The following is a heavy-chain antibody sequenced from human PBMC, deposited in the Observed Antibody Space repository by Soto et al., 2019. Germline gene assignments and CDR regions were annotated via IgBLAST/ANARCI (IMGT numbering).Heavy chain of an antibody. CDR3: AKMGYSYGYGGYYYGMDV. D-gene: IGHD5-18*01. J-gene: IGHJ6*02. CDR2: ISGSGGST. CDR1: GFTFSSYA. V-gene: IGHV3-23*01. Sequence: GGSLRLSCAASGFTFSSYAMSWVRQAPGKGLEWVSAISGSGGSTYYADSVKGRFTISRDNSKNTLYLQMNSLRAEDTAVYYCAKMGYSYGYGGYYYGMDVWGQGTTVTVSS.